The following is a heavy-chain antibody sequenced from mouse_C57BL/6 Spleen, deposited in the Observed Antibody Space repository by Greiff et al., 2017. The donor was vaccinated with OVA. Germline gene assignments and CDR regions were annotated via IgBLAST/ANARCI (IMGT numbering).Heavy chain of an antibody. CDR3: AREKRGYEDALDY. CDR1: GYTFTSYW. V-gene: IGHV1-69*01. D-gene: IGHD2-14*01. Sequence: QVQLQQPGAELVMPGASVKLSCKASGYTFTSYWMHWVKQRPGQGLEWIGEIDPSDSYTNYNQKFKGKSTLTVDKSSSTAYMQLRSLTSEDSAVYYCAREKRGYEDALDYWGQGTSVTVSS. CDR2: IDPSDSYT. J-gene: IGHJ4*01.